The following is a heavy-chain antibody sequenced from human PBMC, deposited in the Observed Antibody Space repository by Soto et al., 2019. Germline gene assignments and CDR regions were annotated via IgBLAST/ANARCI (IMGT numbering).Heavy chain of an antibody. CDR3: ARVESKWIQLWGYYYYGMDV. J-gene: IGHJ6*02. Sequence: GGSLRLSCAASGFTFSSYWMHWVRQAPGKGLVWVSRINSDGSSTSYADSVKGRFTISRENAKKTLYLQMNSLRAEDTAVYYCARVESKWIQLWGYYYYGMDVWGQGTTVTVSS. CDR1: GFTFSSYW. CDR2: INSDGSST. D-gene: IGHD5-18*01. V-gene: IGHV3-74*01.